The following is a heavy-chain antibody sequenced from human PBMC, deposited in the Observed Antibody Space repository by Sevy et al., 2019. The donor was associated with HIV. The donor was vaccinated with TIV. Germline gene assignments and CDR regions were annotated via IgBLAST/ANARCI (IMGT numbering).Heavy chain of an antibody. CDR2: LSWNSGTI. D-gene: IGHD6-19*01. Sequence: GGSLRLSCAASGFTFDDYAIHWVRHAPGKGLEWVSGLSWNSGTIDYADSVKGRFTISRDNAKKSLYLQMNSLRAEDTALYYCAKGAGQWLGDAFDVWGQGTMVTVSS. CDR1: GFTFDDYA. CDR3: AKGAGQWLGDAFDV. J-gene: IGHJ3*01. V-gene: IGHV3-9*01.